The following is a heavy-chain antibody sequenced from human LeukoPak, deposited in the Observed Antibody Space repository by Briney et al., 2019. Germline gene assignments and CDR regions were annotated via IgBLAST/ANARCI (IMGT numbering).Heavy chain of an antibody. CDR3: ARGGDYYGSGIPFDY. V-gene: IGHV4-34*01. Sequence: PSETLSLTCAVYGGSFSGYYWSWLRQPPGKGLEWIGEINHRGSTNYNPSLKSRVTISVDTSKNHFSLILSSVTAADTAVYYCARGGDYYGSGIPFDYWGQGTLVSVSS. D-gene: IGHD3-10*01. CDR1: GGSFSGYY. J-gene: IGHJ4*02. CDR2: INHRGST.